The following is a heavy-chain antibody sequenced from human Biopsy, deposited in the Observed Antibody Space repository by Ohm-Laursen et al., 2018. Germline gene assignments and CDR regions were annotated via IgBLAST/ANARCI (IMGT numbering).Heavy chain of an antibody. D-gene: IGHD5-12*01. V-gene: IGHV4-61*01. CDR1: GGSVSSGSYY. CDR3: AGRPWPNAFDI. Sequence: GALSLTCTVSGGSVSSGSYYWSWIRQPPGKGLEWIGYIYYSGSTNYNPSLKSRVTISVDTSRNQFSLKLSSVTAADTAVYYCAGRPWPNAFDIWGQGTMVTVSS. J-gene: IGHJ3*02. CDR2: IYYSGST.